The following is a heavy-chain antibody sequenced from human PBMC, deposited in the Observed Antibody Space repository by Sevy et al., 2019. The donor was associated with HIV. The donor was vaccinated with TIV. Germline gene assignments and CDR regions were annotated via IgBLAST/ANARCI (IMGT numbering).Heavy chain of an antibody. V-gene: IGHV3-23*01. D-gene: IGHD3-10*01. J-gene: IGHJ6*02. CDR1: GFTFSSYA. CDR2: ISGSGGST. CDR3: AKDHYYGSGSYLGYYGMDV. Sequence: GGSLRLSCAASGFTFSSYAMSWVRQAPGKGLEWVSAISGSGGSTYYADSVKGRFTISRDNSKNTLYLQMNSLRAEDTAVYYCAKDHYYGSGSYLGYYGMDVWGQGTTVTVSS.